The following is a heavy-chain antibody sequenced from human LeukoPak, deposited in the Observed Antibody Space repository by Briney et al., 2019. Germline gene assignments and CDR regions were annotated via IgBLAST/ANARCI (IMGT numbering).Heavy chain of an antibody. J-gene: IGHJ4*02. Sequence: SETLSLTCTVSGGSISRGGYYWSWIRQHPGKGLEWIGYIYYSGSTYYNPSLKSQVTISVDTSKNQFSLKLSSVTAADTAVYYCARDQFGSGSDFDYWGQGTLVTVSS. CDR3: ARDQFGSGSDFDY. CDR1: GGSISRGGYY. CDR2: IYYSGST. D-gene: IGHD3-10*01. V-gene: IGHV4-31*01.